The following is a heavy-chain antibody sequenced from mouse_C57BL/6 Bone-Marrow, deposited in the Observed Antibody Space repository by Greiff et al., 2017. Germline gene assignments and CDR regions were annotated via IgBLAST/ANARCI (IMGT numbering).Heavy chain of an antibody. Sequence: VQLQQSGAELVRPGTSVKVSCKASGYAFTNYLIEWVKQRPGQGLEWIGVINPGSGGTNYNEKFKGKATLTADKSSSTAYMQLSSLTSEDSAVYFCARSHYYYGSSQWYFDVWGTGTTVTVSS. CDR1: GYAFTNYL. J-gene: IGHJ1*03. CDR3: ARSHYYYGSSQWYFDV. V-gene: IGHV1-54*01. D-gene: IGHD1-1*01. CDR2: INPGSGGT.